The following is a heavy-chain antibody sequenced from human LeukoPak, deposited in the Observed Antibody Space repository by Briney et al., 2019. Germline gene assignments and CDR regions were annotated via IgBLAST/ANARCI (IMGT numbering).Heavy chain of an antibody. CDR3: ARGEQLAGGMDWFDP. Sequence: SQTLSLTCTVSGGSIDSGGYYWSWIRQHPGRGLEWIGYIYYSGSTYYNPSLKSRVNMSVDTFKNQFSLKLTSVTAADTAVYYCARGEQLAGGMDWFDPWGQGTLVTVSS. J-gene: IGHJ5*02. CDR1: GGSIDSGGYY. CDR2: IYYSGST. D-gene: IGHD6-13*01. V-gene: IGHV4-31*03.